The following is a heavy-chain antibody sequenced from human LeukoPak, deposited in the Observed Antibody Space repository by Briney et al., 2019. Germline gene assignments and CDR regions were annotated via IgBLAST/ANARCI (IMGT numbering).Heavy chain of an antibody. V-gene: IGHV3-30*04. CDR3: TKDRRQWVVPYFDS. Sequence: GGSLRLSCVASGFIFSDHPFHWVRQSPDKGLEWVALIGSDGTKKYYADSVQGRFTVSRENSKNTLHLQMDSLRAEDTAIYYCTKDRRQWVVPYFDSWGQGTVVTVSS. CDR2: IGSDGTKK. CDR1: GFIFSDHP. J-gene: IGHJ4*02. D-gene: IGHD6-19*01.